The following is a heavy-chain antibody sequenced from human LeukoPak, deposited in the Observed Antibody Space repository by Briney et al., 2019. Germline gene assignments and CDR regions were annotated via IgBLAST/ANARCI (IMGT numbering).Heavy chain of an antibody. V-gene: IGHV3-23*01. J-gene: IGHJ4*02. D-gene: IGHD5-18*01. CDR1: GFTVSSNY. Sequence: GSLRLSCAASGFTVSSNYMSWVRQAPGKGLEWVSAISGSGGSTYYADSVKGRFTISRDNSKNTLYLQMNSLRAEDTAVYYCARDLSGVTGYTYGRGIDYWGQGTLVTVSS. CDR3: ARDLSGVTGYTYGRGIDY. CDR2: ISGSGGST.